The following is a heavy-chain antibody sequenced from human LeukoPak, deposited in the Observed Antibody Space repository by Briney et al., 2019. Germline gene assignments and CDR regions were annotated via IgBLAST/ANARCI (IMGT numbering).Heavy chain of an antibody. V-gene: IGHV1-2*02. J-gene: IGHJ5*02. CDR3: AREGIVVVPAGFDP. Sequence: WINPNSGGTNYAQKFQGRVTMTRDTSISTAYMELSRLRSDDTAVYYCAREGIVVVPAGFDPWGQGTLVTVSS. D-gene: IGHD2-2*01. CDR2: INPNSGGT.